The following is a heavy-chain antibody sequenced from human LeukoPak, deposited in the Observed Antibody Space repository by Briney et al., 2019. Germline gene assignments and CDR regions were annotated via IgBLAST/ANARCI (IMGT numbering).Heavy chain of an antibody. V-gene: IGHV6-1*01. Sequence: SQTLSLTCAISVGSVSSNSAAWNWIRQSPSRGLEWLVRTYYRSKWYNAYTLSVRSRITINPDTSKNQFSLQLNSVTPEDTAVYFCARSSGWLDYWGQGTLVTVSS. D-gene: IGHD6-19*01. CDR1: VGSVSSNSAA. CDR3: ARSSGWLDY. CDR2: TYYRSKWYN. J-gene: IGHJ4*02.